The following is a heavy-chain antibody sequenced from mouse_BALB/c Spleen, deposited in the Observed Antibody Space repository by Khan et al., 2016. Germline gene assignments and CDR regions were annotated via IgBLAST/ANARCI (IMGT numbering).Heavy chain of an antibody. J-gene: IGHJ2*01. V-gene: IGHV3-2*02. CDR1: GYSITSDYA. D-gene: IGHD2-3*01. Sequence: EVQLQESGPGLVKPSQSLSLTCTVTGYSITSDYAWNWIRQFPGNKLEWMGYISYSGSTSYNPPLKSRISITRDTSKNQFFLQLNSVTTEDTATYYCAIIYDGYPFDYWGQGTTLTVSS. CDR2: ISYSGST. CDR3: AIIYDGYPFDY.